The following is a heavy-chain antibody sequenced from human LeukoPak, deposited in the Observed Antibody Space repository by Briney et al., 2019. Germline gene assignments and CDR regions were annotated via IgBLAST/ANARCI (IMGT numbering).Heavy chain of an antibody. CDR3: ARVGVSWGGFDI. Sequence: GGSLRLSCAASGFIFSNYWMHWVRQAPGTGLVWVSRTAADGITTDYADSVKGRFTVPRDNADNTLYLHMNSLSAEDTAVYYCARVGVSWGGFDIWGRGTVVTVSS. V-gene: IGHV3-74*01. CDR2: TAADGITT. CDR1: GFIFSNYW. D-gene: IGHD3-3*01. J-gene: IGHJ3*02.